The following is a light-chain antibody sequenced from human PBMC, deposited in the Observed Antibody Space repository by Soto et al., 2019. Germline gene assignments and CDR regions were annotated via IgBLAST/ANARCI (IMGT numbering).Light chain of an antibody. Sequence: EIVMTQSPATLSVSPGERATLSCRASQSVSSNLAWYQQKPGQAPRLLIYGASTRATGIPARFSGSGSGTEFTLTISSLPSEDFAVYYCQQYNNTFGQGTKLEIK. CDR3: QQYNNT. J-gene: IGKJ2*01. V-gene: IGKV3-15*01. CDR1: QSVSSN. CDR2: GAS.